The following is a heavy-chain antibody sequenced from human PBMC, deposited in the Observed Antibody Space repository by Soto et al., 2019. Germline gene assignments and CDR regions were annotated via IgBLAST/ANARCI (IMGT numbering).Heavy chain of an antibody. J-gene: IGHJ5*02. CDR3: ARSAALTGRGWFDP. D-gene: IGHD1-20*01. V-gene: IGHV3-7*02. CDR1: GFTFSSYW. Sequence: GGSLRLSCAASGFTFSSYWMSWVRQAPGKGLEWVANIKQDGSEKYYVDSVKGRFTISRDNAKNSLYLQMNSLRAEDTAVYYCARSAALTGRGWFDPWGQGTLVTVSS. CDR2: IKQDGSEK.